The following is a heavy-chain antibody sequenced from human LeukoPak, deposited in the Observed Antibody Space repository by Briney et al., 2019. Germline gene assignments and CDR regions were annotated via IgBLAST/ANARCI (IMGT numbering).Heavy chain of an antibody. CDR1: GYSISSGYH. D-gene: IGHD3-9*01. V-gene: IGHV4-38-2*02. CDR2: IYHSGST. J-gene: IGHJ4*02. CDR3: VRQGYDILTGYLLAYYFDY. Sequence: PSETLSLTCTVSGYSISSGYHWGWIRQPPGKGLEWIGSIYHSGSTYYNPSLESRVTISVDTSKNQFSLKLSSVTAADTAVYYCVRQGYDILTGYLLAYYFDYWGQGTLVTVSS.